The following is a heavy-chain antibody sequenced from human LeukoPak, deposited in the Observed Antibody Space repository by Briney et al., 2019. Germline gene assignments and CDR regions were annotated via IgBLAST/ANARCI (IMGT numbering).Heavy chain of an antibody. V-gene: IGHV1-2*06. CDR2: INPNSGGT. CDR1: GYTFTGYY. Sequence: ASVKVSCKASGYTFTGYYMHWVRQAPGQGLEWMGRINPNSGGTNYAQKFQGRVTMTRDTSISTAYMELSRLRSGDTAVYYCARDYSDYYTFHYWGQGTLVTVSS. CDR3: ARDYSDYYTFHY. D-gene: IGHD1-26*01. J-gene: IGHJ4*02.